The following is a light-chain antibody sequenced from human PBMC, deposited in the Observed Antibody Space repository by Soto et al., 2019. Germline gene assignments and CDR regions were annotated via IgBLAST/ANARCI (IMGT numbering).Light chain of an antibody. V-gene: IGKV3-15*01. CDR1: QSVSSD. CDR3: QQYNIWPLT. CDR2: GAA. Sequence: ETQMTQSPVTLSVSPGERVTLSCRASQSVSSDLAWYQKKPGQPPRLLIYGAATRATGIPARFSGIGSGTEFTLTINSLHSEDFALYYCQQYNIWPLTFGGGTRVQIK. J-gene: IGKJ4*01.